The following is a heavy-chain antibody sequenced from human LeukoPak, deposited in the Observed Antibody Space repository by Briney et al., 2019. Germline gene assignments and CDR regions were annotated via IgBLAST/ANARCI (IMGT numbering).Heavy chain of an antibody. V-gene: IGHV4-34*01. Sequence: PSETLSLTCAVYGGSFSGYYWSWIRQPPGKGLEWIGEINHSGSTNYNPSLKSRVTISVDTSKNQFSLKLSSVTAADTAVYYCARGGPTLKASSGGYTAPFDSWGQGTLVTVSS. J-gene: IGHJ4*02. D-gene: IGHD6-19*01. CDR1: GGSFSGYY. CDR2: INHSGST. CDR3: ARGGPTLKASSGGYTAPFDS.